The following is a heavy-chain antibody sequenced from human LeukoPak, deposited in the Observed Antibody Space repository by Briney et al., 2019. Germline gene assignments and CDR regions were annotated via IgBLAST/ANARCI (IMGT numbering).Heavy chain of an antibody. V-gene: IGHV4-61*02. J-gene: IGHJ4*02. CDR2: IYTSGST. CDR3: ASGLDY. Sequence: SQTLSLTCTVSGGSISSGSYYWSWIRQPAGKGLEWIGRIYTSGSTNYNPTLKSRVTISVDTSKNQFSLKLSSVTAADTAVHYCASGLDYWGQGTLVTVSS. CDR1: GGSISSGSYY.